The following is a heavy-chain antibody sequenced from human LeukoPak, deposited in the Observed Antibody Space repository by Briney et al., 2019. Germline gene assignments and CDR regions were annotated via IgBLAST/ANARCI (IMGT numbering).Heavy chain of an antibody. CDR3: ARVPLDDASGHYYPH. Sequence: ASVKVSCKTSGYTFTNYGMHWVRQAPRQSPEWMGWISTGKGNSKSSQKFQDRVTLTRDTSASTAYMELNSLSSEDTAVYYCARVPLDDASGHYYPHWGQGTLVTVSS. V-gene: IGHV1-3*04. CDR2: ISTGKGNS. D-gene: IGHD3-22*01. CDR1: GYTFTNYG. J-gene: IGHJ1*01.